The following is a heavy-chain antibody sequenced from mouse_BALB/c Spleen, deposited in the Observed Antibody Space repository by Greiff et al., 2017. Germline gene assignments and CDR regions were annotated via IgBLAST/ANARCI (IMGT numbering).Heavy chain of an antibody. D-gene: IGHD2-4*01. Sequence: DVHLVESGGGLVRPGVSGKLSCAASGFTFSDFGMHWVRQAHEKGLEWVADISSDNSTIYYAHTVKGRFTITGDNPKNTLFLKMTSLMSEDTAMYYCARYYDDDDGDAIDYWGQGTPVTVSA. CDR3: ARYYDDDDGDAIDY. CDR2: ISSDNSTI. J-gene: IGHJ4*01. V-gene: IGHV5-17*02. CDR1: GFTFSDFG.